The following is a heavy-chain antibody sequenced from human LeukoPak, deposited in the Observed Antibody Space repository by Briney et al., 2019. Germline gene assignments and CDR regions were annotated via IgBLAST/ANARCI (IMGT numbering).Heavy chain of an antibody. J-gene: IGHJ3*02. V-gene: IGHV7-4-1*02. D-gene: IGHD3-22*01. CDR3: ASLGGYPGWDI. Sequence: GASVKVSCKASGYTFTGYYMHWVRQAPGQGLEWMGWINTNTGNPTYAQGFTGRFVFSLDTSVSTAYLQISSLKAEDTAVYYCASLGGYPGWDIWGQGTMVTVSS. CDR1: GYTFTGYY. CDR2: INTNTGNP.